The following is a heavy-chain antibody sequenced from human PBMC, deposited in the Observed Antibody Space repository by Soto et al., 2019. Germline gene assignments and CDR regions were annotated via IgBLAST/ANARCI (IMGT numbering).Heavy chain of an antibody. D-gene: IGHD3-22*01. CDR1: GYRFTNYW. CDR3: ARFHSRPSVVSDY. Sequence: AEATQSSCWDSGYRFTNYWIAWGRQMPGKGLEWMCCIYPGDSDARYSPSVQGQITISVDKSIPAAYLHWSSLKASDTAMYYCARFHSRPSVVSDYWGQGTLVIVSS. J-gene: IGHJ4*02. CDR2: IYPGDSDA. V-gene: IGHV5-51*01.